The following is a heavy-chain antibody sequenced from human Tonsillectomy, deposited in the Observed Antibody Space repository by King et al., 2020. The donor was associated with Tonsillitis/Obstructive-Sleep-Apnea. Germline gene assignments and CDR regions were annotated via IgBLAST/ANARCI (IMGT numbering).Heavy chain of an antibody. Sequence: VQLVESGGGVVQPGRSLRLSCAASGFTFSSYGIHWVRQAPGKGLQWVALIWYDGSNKYYADSVKGRFTISRDNSKNTLFLQMNSLRAEDTAVYYCARDDYRGNSGVDYWGQGTLVTVSS. D-gene: IGHD4-23*01. CDR3: ARDDYRGNSGVDY. CDR1: GFTFSSYG. J-gene: IGHJ4*02. CDR2: IWYDGSNK. V-gene: IGHV3-33*01.